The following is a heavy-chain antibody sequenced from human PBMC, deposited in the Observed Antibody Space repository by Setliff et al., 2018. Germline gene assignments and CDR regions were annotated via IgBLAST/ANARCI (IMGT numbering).Heavy chain of an antibody. J-gene: IGHJ4*02. CDR3: ARAPSVELVTIRTNSWFTY. D-gene: IGHD5-18*01. CDR2: ISVYNGDT. CDR1: GYTFRNYA. V-gene: IGHV1-18*01. Sequence: KVSCKASGYTFRNYAFAWVRQAPGQGLEWVGWISVYNGDTNYAQKFQGRVTLTTDTSTSTAYMELRSLTSDDSAFYYCARAPSVELVTIRTNSWFTYWGQGTRVTVSS.